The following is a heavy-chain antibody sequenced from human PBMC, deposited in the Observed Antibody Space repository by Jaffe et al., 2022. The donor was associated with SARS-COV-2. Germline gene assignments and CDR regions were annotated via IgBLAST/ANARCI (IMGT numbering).Heavy chain of an antibody. D-gene: IGHD1-26*01. J-gene: IGHJ4*02. V-gene: IGHV3-23*01. CDR2: ISGSGGST. Sequence: EVQLLESGGGLVQPGGSLRLSCAASGFTFSSYAMSWVRQAPGKGLEWVSAISGSGGSTYYADSVKGRFTISRDNSKNTLYLQMNSLRAEDTAVYYCAKDQVSTTVVGAHFDYWGQGTLVTVSS. CDR1: GFTFSSYA. CDR3: AKDQVSTTVVGAHFDY.